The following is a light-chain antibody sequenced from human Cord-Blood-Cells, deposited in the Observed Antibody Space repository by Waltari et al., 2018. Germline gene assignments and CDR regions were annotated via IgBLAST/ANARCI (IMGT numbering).Light chain of an antibody. CDR3: AAWDDSLNGPGVV. Sequence: QSVLTQPPSASGTPGQRVTISCSGSSSNIGSNTVNLYQQLPGTAPKLLIYSHNQRPSGVPDRFSGSKPGTSASLAISGLQSEDEADYYCAAWDDSLNGPGVVFGGGTKLTVL. J-gene: IGLJ2*01. V-gene: IGLV1-44*01. CDR2: SHN. CDR1: SSNIGSNT.